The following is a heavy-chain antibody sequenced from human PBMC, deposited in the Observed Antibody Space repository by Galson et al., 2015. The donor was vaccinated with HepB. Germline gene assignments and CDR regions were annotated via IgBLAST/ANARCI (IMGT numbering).Heavy chain of an antibody. V-gene: IGHV3-11*06. J-gene: IGHJ4*02. CDR1: GFTFSHYW. D-gene: IGHD1-26*01. Sequence: SLRLSCAASGFTFSHYWMHWVRQAPEKGLEWISYISTTSDNKISADSVKGRFIISRDNAKNLLYLQMNSLRAEDTAVYYCTRIALSGSYWYFDYWGQGSLVTVSS. CDR2: ISTTSDNK. CDR3: TRIALSGSYWYFDY.